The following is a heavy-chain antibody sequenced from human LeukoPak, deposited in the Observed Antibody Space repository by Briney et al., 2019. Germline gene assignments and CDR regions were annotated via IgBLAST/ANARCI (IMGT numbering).Heavy chain of an antibody. Sequence: SETLSLTCAVYGGSFSGYYWSWIRQPPGKGLEWIGEINHSGSTNYNPSLKSRVTISVDTSKNLFSLKLSSVTAADTAVYYCARGRSSSWYVYYYYGMDVWGQGTTVTVSS. CDR2: INHSGST. V-gene: IGHV4-34*01. CDR3: ARGRSSSWYVYYYYGMDV. D-gene: IGHD6-13*01. J-gene: IGHJ6*02. CDR1: GGSFSGYY.